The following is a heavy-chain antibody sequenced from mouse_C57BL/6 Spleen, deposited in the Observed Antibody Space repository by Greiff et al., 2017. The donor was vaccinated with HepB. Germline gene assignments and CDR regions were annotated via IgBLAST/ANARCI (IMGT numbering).Heavy chain of an antibody. J-gene: IGHJ4*01. D-gene: IGHD2-4*01. CDR2: ISNLAYSI. Sequence: DVKLQESGGGLVQPGGSLKLSCAASGFTFSDYGMAWVRQAPRKGPEWVAFISNLAYSIYYADTVTGRFTISRENAKNTLYLEMSSLRSEDTAMYYCARRGYYDYDGSLYAMDYWGQGTSVTVSS. V-gene: IGHV5-15*04. CDR1: GFTFSDYG. CDR3: ARRGYYDYDGSLYAMDY.